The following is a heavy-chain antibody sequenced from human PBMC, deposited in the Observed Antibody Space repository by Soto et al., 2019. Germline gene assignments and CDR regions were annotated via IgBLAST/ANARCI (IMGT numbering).Heavy chain of an antibody. CDR1: GLTFSSYA. CDR3: AKYVAAVTNFDY. CDR2: ISGSGGST. D-gene: IGHD3-10*01. V-gene: IGHV3-23*01. J-gene: IGHJ4*02. Sequence: PGGSLRLSCAASGLTFSSYAVSWVRQSPGKGLEWVSAISGSGGSTYYADSVKGRFTISRDNSRNTLYLQMNSLIVEDTAVYYCAKYVAAVTNFDYWGQGTLVTVSS.